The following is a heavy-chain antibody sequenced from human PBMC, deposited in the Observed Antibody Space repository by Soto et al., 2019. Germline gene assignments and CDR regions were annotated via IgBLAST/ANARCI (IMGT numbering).Heavy chain of an antibody. Sequence: QLQLQESGSGLVKPSQTLSLTCAVSGGSISSRGYSWSWIRQPPGKGLEYIGYIYHSGSTYYNPSLKSRVTISVDRSKNQFSLKLSSVTAADTAVYYCARVRSGWGIDYWGQGTLVTVSS. CDR3: ARVRSGWGIDY. D-gene: IGHD6-19*01. CDR2: IYHSGST. V-gene: IGHV4-30-2*01. J-gene: IGHJ4*02. CDR1: GGSISSRGYS.